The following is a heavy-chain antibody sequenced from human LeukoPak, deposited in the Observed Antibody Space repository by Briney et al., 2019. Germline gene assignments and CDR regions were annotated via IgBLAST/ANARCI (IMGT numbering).Heavy chain of an antibody. CDR1: GFTFSDNY. Sequence: GGSLRLSCAASGFTFSDNYMSWIRQAPGKGLEWVSYISSSGNTTYNADSVKGRFSITRDNAKNSLYLQMNSLRAEDTAVYYCARDSTAKGGFDYWGQGTLVTVSS. D-gene: IGHD1-26*01. J-gene: IGHJ4*02. CDR2: ISSSGNTT. V-gene: IGHV3-11*04. CDR3: ARDSTAKGGFDY.